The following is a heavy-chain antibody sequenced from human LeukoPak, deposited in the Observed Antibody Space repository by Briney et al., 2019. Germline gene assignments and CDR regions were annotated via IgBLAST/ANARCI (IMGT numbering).Heavy chain of an antibody. CDR3: VKDKYPVVVAATLDY. Sequence: GGSLRLSCSASGXAFSNYAMHWVRQAPGMGLEYVSDISSNGGITYYADSVKGRFTVSRDNSKNMLYLQMNSLRAEDTAVYYCVKDKYPVVVAATLDYWGQGILVTVSS. J-gene: IGHJ4*02. D-gene: IGHD2-15*01. CDR2: ISSNGGIT. V-gene: IGHV3-64D*09. CDR1: GXAFSNYA.